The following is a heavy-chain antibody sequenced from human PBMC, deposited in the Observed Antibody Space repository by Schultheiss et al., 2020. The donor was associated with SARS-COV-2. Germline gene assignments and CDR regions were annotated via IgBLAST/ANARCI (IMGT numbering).Heavy chain of an antibody. Sequence: GGSLRLSCAASGFTFSSYAMSWVRQAPGKGLEWVSAISGSGGSTYYADSVRGRFTISRDNAKNSLYLQMNSLRAEDTAVYYCARAPRVAVAGTGFDYWGQGTLVTVSS. V-gene: IGHV3-23*01. J-gene: IGHJ4*02. CDR3: ARAPRVAVAGTGFDY. CDR2: ISGSGGST. CDR1: GFTFSSYA. D-gene: IGHD6-19*01.